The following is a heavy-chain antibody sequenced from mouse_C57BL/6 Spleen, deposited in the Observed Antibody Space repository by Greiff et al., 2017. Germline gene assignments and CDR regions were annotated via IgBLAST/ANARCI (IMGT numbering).Heavy chain of an antibody. CDR2: ISSGGDYI. CDR3: TREGTTVGRGYFGV. J-gene: IGHJ1*03. D-gene: IGHD1-1*01. Sequence: EVQGVESGEGLVKPGGSLKLSCAASGFTFSSYAMSWVRQTPEKRLEWVAYISSGGDYIYYADTVKGRFTISRDNARNTLYLQMSSLKSEDTAMYYCTREGTTVGRGYFGVWGTGTTVTVSS. V-gene: IGHV5-9-1*02. CDR1: GFTFSSYA.